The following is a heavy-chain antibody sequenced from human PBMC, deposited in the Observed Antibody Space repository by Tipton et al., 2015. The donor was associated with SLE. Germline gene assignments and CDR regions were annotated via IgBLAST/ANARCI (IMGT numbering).Heavy chain of an antibody. CDR1: GFTFDGYS. V-gene: IGHV3-43*01. J-gene: IGHJ4*02. Sequence: SLRLSCAASGFTFDGYSMHWVRQLPGKGLEWVSVIRADGSHPYYADSVKGRFTISRDNSKNTLYLQMNSLRVEDTAIYYCGRGSSSRDYWGQGTLVTVSS. CDR3: GRGSSSRDY. CDR2: IRADGSHP. D-gene: IGHD6-6*01.